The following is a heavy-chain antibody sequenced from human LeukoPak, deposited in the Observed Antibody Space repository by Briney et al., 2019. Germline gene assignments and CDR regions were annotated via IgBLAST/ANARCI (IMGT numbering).Heavy chain of an antibody. CDR2: ISERGGST. V-gene: IGHV3-23*01. CDR1: GISLSNYA. CDR3: AKRGVVIRGLLVIGYHQEAYHYDF. Sequence: GGSLRLSCVVSGISLSNYAMTWVRQAPGKGLEWVSYISERGGSTTYADSVKGRFTISRDSSLNTLYLQMNNLRAEDTAVYFCAKRGVVIRGLLVIGYHQEAYHYDFWGQGVLVTVPS. J-gene: IGHJ4*02. D-gene: IGHD3-10*01.